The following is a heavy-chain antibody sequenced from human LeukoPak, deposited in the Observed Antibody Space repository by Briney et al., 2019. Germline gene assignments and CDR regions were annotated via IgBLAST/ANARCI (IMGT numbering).Heavy chain of an antibody. D-gene: IGHD4-4*01. V-gene: IGHV3-9*01. Sequence: GGSLRLSCAASGFTFDDYPMHWVRQAPGKGLEWVSGISWNSGSIGYADSVKGRFTISRDNAKNSLYLQMNSLRAEDTALYYCAKQDSYSSYFDYWGQGTLVTVSS. CDR2: ISWNSGSI. J-gene: IGHJ4*02. CDR3: AKQDSYSSYFDY. CDR1: GFTFDDYP.